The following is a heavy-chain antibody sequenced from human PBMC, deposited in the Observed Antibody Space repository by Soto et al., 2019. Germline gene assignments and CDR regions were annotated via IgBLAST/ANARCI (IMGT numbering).Heavy chain of an antibody. Sequence: PGGSLRLSCAASGFTFSSYEMNWVRQAPGKGLEWVSYISSSGSTIYYADSVKGRFTISRDNAKNSLYLQMNSLRAEDTAVYYCARSASSGYYYIFYWGQGTLVTVSS. CDR3: ARSASSGYYYIFY. J-gene: IGHJ4*02. CDR2: ISSSGSTI. V-gene: IGHV3-48*03. CDR1: GFTFSSYE. D-gene: IGHD3-22*01.